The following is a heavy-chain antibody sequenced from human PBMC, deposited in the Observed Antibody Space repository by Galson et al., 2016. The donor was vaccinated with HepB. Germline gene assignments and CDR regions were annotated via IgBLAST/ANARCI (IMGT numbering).Heavy chain of an antibody. J-gene: IGHJ6*04. CDR1: GFTFSQFA. V-gene: IGHV3-30*04. CDR2: ISYDGTKQ. CDR3: ARDQKYSGSDFYYAMDV. D-gene: IGHD5-12*01. Sequence: RLSCAASGFTFSQFAVHWVRQAPGKGLEWVAVISYDGTKQYYTGSVKGRFTVSRDDSKNTLYLQMNTLRPEDTAVYYCARDQKYSGSDFYYAMDVWGKGATVTVSS.